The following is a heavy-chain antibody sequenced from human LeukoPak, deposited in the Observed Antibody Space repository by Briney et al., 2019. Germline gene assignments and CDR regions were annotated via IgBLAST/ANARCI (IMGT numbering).Heavy chain of an antibody. CDR3: ASVLSGIAVAGSFDP. CDR2: INPNSGGT. J-gene: IGHJ5*02. V-gene: IGHV1-2*02. CDR1: GYTFTGYY. Sequence: ASVRVSCKASGYTFTGYYMHWVRQAPGQGLEWMGWINPNSGGTNYAQKFQGRVTMTRETSISTAYMELTRLTYDDTAVYYCASVLSGIAVAGSFDPWGQGTLVTVSS. D-gene: IGHD6-19*01.